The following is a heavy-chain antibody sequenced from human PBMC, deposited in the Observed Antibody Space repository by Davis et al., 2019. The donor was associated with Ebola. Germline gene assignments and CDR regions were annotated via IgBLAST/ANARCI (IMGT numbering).Heavy chain of an antibody. J-gene: IGHJ4*02. CDR3: ARQERGYYYDSSGYYLDY. V-gene: IGHV4-39*01. CDR1: GGSIRNTNYY. CDR2: IYHSGST. Sequence: SETLSLTCSVSGGSIRNTNYYCSWVRQPPGKGLEWIGEIYHSGSTNYNPSLKSRVTISVDKSKNQFSLKLSSVTAADTAVYYCARQERGYYYDSSGYYLDYWGQGTLVTVSS. D-gene: IGHD3-22*01.